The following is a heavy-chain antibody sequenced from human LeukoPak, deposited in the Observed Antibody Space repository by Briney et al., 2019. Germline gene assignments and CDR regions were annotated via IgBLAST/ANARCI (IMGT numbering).Heavy chain of an antibody. Sequence: GGALRHSCAASGFTFNRYAVHWVRQAPGKGLEWVAFISYDGSNKYFADSVKGRFTSSRDNSKNTVYLQMDSLTAEVTAVYYCARDRNLDSWGQGTLVTVSS. CDR2: ISYDGSNK. CDR1: GFTFNRYA. CDR3: ARDRNLDS. J-gene: IGHJ4*02. V-gene: IGHV3-30-3*01.